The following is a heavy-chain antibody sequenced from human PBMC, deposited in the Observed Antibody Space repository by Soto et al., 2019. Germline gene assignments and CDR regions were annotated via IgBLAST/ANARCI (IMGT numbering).Heavy chain of an antibody. CDR3: EGASRIRIPAASGRNYYYHGLDV. V-gene: IGHV4-34*01. CDR2: INQRGSI. D-gene: IGHD2-15*01. Sequence: QVQLQQWGAGLLKPSETLSLNCAVYGGSFSGYYWIWIRQPPGKGMEWSGEINQRGSINYNPSLKSRVAMSVDTSNNQFTLKLNSVAAADTAVFYCEGASRIRIPAASGRNYYYHGLDVWGQGTAVTVSS. CDR1: GGSFSGYY. J-gene: IGHJ6*02.